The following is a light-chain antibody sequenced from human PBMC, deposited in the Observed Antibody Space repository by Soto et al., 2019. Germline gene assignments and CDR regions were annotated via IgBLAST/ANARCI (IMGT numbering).Light chain of an antibody. J-gene: IGKJ4*01. CDR3: QQYNNWPLT. CDR2: GTS. CDR1: QSVSTN. Sequence: ETVMTQSPATLSVSPGERATLSCRASQSVSTNLAWYQQNPGQAHRLLIYGTSTRATGIPARFSGSGSGTEFTRTISSLQSEDFSVYYCQQYNNWPLTFGGGTRVEIK. V-gene: IGKV3-15*01.